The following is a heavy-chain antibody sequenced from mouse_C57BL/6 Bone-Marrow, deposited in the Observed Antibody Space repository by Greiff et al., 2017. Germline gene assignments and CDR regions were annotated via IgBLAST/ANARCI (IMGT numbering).Heavy chain of an antibody. CDR3: ARLGYNYGSSYGWFAY. Sequence: VQLQQSGAELVKPGASVKISCKASGYAFSSYWMNWVKQRPGKGLEWIGQIYPGDGDTNYNGKFKGKATLTADKSSSTAYMQLSSLTSEDSAVYFCARLGYNYGSSYGWFAYWGQGTLVTVSA. CDR1: GYAFSSYW. V-gene: IGHV1-80*01. J-gene: IGHJ3*01. CDR2: IYPGDGDT. D-gene: IGHD1-1*01.